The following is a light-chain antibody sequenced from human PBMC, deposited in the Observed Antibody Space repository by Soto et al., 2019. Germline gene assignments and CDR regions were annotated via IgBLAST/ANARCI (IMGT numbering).Light chain of an antibody. CDR3: QQYGSSPPLT. V-gene: IGKV3-20*01. CDR1: QSVSSSF. CDR2: GAS. Sequence: EFVLTQSPGTPALSPGEIATLSCRASQSVSSSFLAWYQQKPGQAPRILIYGASTRATGIPDRFTVSGSGTYFTLTINRLEPEDFAVYYCQQYGSSPPLTFGGGTKVEIK. J-gene: IGKJ4*01.